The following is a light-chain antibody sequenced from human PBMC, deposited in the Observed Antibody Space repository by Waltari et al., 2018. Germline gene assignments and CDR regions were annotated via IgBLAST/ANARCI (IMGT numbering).Light chain of an antibody. CDR2: KDT. CDR1: ALPKQF. CDR3: QSADNSPTYVV. V-gene: IGLV3-25*03. Sequence: SYELTQPPSVSVSPGQTARITCSGDALPKQFAYWYQQKPGQAPVLIMDKDTERPSGMPGRFSGSSSGKTVTLTISGVQAEDEADYYCQSADNSPTYVVFGGGTKLTVL. J-gene: IGLJ2*01.